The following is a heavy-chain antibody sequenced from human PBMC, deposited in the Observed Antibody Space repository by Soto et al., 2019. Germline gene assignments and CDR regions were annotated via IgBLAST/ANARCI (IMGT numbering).Heavy chain of an antibody. J-gene: IGHJ4*02. CDR3: ARADTTYSSYDY. CDR1: GYTFTGYY. CDR2: INPNSGGT. Sequence: QVQLVQSGAEVKKPGASVKVSCKASGYTFTGYYMHWVRQAPGQGLEWMGWINPNSGGTNYAQKFKGWGTMTRDTSVSTSDMELSRLRSDDTAVYYCARADTTYSSYDYWGQGTLVTVSS. D-gene: IGHD6-6*01. V-gene: IGHV1-2*04.